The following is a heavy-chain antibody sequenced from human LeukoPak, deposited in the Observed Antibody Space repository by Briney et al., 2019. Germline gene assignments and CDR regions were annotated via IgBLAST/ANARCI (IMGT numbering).Heavy chain of an antibody. CDR1: GFTFGSYG. CDR3: AKDYDFWSGYSFDY. CDR2: ISYDGSNK. J-gene: IGHJ4*02. D-gene: IGHD3-3*01. V-gene: IGHV3-30*18. Sequence: GGSLRLSCAASGFTFGSYGMHWVRQAPGKGLEWVAVISYDGSNKYYADSVKGRFTISRDNSKNTLYLQMNSLRAEDTAVYYCAKDYDFWSGYSFDYWGQGTLVTVSS.